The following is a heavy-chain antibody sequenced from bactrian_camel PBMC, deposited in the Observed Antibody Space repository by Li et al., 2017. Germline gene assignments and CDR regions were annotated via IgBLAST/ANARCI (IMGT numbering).Heavy chain of an antibody. D-gene: IGHD5*01. CDR1: GYYYDYYC. J-gene: IGHJ4*01. Sequence: VQLVESGGGSVQAGESLTLSCKASGYYYDYYCMGWFRQGPGKGREKVATFDRDGYTNYADSAKDRFAISKDIAKNTVYLQMNSLKPEDTAMYYCAADYPTVSEDCNLAYRGQGTQVTVS. V-gene: IGHV3S53*01. CDR3: AADYPTVSEDCNLAY. CDR2: FDRDGYT.